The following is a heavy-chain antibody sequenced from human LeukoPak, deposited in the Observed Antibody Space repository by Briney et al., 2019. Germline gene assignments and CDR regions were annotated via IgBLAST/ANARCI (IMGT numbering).Heavy chain of an antibody. J-gene: IGHJ4*02. D-gene: IGHD5-18*01. CDR2: INHSGST. CDR3: ARRVVDTATLFDY. CDR1: GGSFSGYY. V-gene: IGHV4-34*01. Sequence: SETLSLTCAVYGGSFSGYYWSWIRQPPGKGLEWIGEINHSGSTNYNPSLKSRVTTSVDTSKNQFSLKLSSVTAADTAVYYCARRVVDTATLFDYWGQGTLVTVSS.